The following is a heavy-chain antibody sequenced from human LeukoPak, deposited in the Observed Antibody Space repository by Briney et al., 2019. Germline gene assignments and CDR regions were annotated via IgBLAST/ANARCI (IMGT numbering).Heavy chain of an antibody. J-gene: IGHJ4*02. CDR2: IYTSGST. CDR3: AREGDYYGSVNYYSFDY. Sequence: SETLSLTCTVSGDSISSYYWSWIRQPAGKGLEWIGGIYTSGSTKYNPSLKSRVTMSVDASKNQFSLKLSSVTAADTAVYYCAREGDYYGSVNYYSFDYWGRGTLVTVSS. CDR1: GDSISSYY. V-gene: IGHV4-4*07. D-gene: IGHD3-10*01.